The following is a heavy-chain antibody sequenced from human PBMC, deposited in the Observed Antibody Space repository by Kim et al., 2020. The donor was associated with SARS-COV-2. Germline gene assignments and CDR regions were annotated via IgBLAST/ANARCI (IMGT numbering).Heavy chain of an antibody. J-gene: IGHJ4*02. V-gene: IGHV4-59*01. D-gene: IGHD6-13*01. CDR3: ARYSSSWNYFDY. Sequence: NYNPPLKSRVTTSVDTSKNQFSLKVTSVTAADTAVYYCARYSSSWNYFDYWGQGTLVTVSS.